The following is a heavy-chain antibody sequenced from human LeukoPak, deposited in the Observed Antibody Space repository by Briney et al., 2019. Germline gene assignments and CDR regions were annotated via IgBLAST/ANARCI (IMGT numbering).Heavy chain of an antibody. Sequence: SETLSLTCAVYGGPFSDYYWSWIRQPPGKGLEWIGEINHSGNTNYNPSLTSRVTISVDTSKNQFSLQLSSVTAADTALYYCARRIQYCSGGNCYFFWFDPWGQGTLVTVSS. CDR1: GGPFSDYY. D-gene: IGHD2-15*01. CDR2: INHSGNT. V-gene: IGHV4-34*01. J-gene: IGHJ5*02. CDR3: ARRIQYCSGGNCYFFWFDP.